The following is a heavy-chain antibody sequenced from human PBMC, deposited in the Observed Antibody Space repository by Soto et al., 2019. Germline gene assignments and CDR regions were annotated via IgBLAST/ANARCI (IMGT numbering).Heavy chain of an antibody. CDR1: GYTFTNYG. Sequence: QVHLVQSGAEVKKPGASVKVSCKASGYTFTNYGISWVRQAPGEGLEWVGWINTSNDNKLYAQKLQGRLTLTTDTSTSTAYMDLTTLRSDDTAVYFCARDPGAASFDFWAQGTLVTASS. CDR3: ARDPGAASFDF. J-gene: IGHJ4*02. CDR2: INTSNDNK. V-gene: IGHV1-18*01. D-gene: IGHD2-15*01.